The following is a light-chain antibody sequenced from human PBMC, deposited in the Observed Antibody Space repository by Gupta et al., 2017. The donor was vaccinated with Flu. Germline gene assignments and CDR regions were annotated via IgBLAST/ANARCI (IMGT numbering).Light chain of an antibody. V-gene: IGKV4-1*01. CDR2: WAS. CDR3: QQEDDTPSS. J-gene: IGKJ2*03. Sequence: DIVMTHSPDSLAVSLGERATINCQSSQNSLYSSTKKNYVAWYQQKPGQPPNLLIYWASTRESGVPDSFSGSGSGTDFTLTISSRQAEDVAVYYCQQEDDTPSSFGRGTKLEIK. CDR1: QNSLYSSTKKNY.